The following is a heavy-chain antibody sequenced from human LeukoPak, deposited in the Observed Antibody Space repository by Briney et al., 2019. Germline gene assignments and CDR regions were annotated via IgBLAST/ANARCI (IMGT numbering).Heavy chain of an antibody. Sequence: KPSETLSLTCAVYGGSFSGYYWSWIRQPPGKGLEWIGEINHSGSTNYNPSLKSRVAISVDTSKNQFSLKLSSVTAADTAVYYCAREGHDYGDYPDYWGQGTLVTVSS. J-gene: IGHJ4*02. CDR2: INHSGST. CDR3: AREGHDYGDYPDY. V-gene: IGHV4-34*01. D-gene: IGHD4-17*01. CDR1: GGSFSGYY.